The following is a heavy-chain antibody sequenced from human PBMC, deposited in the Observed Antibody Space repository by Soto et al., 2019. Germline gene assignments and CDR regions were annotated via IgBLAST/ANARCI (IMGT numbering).Heavy chain of an antibody. D-gene: IGHD7-27*01. CDR1: GGFISSSSYY. CDR3: ARHVADWGWYIDY. Sequence: SETLSLTCTVSGGFISSSSYYWGWIRQPPGKGLEWIGTIYYSGSTYYNPSLKSRVTISVDTSKNQFSLKLSSVTAADTAVYYCARHVADWGWYIDYWGQGTLVTVSS. CDR2: IYYSGST. V-gene: IGHV4-39*01. J-gene: IGHJ4*02.